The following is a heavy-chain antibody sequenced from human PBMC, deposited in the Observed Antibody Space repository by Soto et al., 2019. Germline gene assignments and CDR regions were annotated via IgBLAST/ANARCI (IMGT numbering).Heavy chain of an antibody. CDR3: ARSGYNWNDGARGYFDY. J-gene: IGHJ4*02. CDR1: GFTFSSYE. Sequence: EVQLVEFGGGLVQPGGSLRLSCAASGFTFSSYEMNWVRQAPGKGLEWVSYISSSGRTIYYADSVKGRFTISRDNAKNSLYLQMNSLRAEDTAVYYCARSGYNWNDGARGYFDYWGQGTLVTVSS. V-gene: IGHV3-48*03. CDR2: ISSSGRTI. D-gene: IGHD1-20*01.